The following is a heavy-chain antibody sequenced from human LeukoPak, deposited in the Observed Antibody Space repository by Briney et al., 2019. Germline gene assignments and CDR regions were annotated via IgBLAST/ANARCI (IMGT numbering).Heavy chain of an antibody. Sequence: PGGSLRLSCAASGFTFSSYAMSWVRQAPGEGLEWVSTISGSGGSTYYASSVKGRFTISRDNSKNTLYLQMHSLRAEDAAVYYCAKGEGGSYLSPGCYWGQGTLVTVSS. D-gene: IGHD3-16*02. CDR1: GFTFSSYA. CDR2: ISGSGGST. V-gene: IGHV3-23*01. J-gene: IGHJ4*02. CDR3: AKGEGGSYLSPGCY.